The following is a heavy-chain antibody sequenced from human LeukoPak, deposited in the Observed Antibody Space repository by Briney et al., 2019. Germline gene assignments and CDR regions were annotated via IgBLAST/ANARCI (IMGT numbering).Heavy chain of an antibody. CDR1: GFTFSSYW. V-gene: IGHV3-30-3*01. CDR2: ISYDGSNK. D-gene: IGHD1-26*01. Sequence: GGSLRLSRAASGFTFSSYWMSWVRQAPGKGLEWVAVISYDGSNKYYADSVKGRFTISRDNSKNTLYLQMNSLRAEDTAVYYCARDLGELLPYYFDYWGQGTLVTVSS. J-gene: IGHJ4*02. CDR3: ARDLGELLPYYFDY.